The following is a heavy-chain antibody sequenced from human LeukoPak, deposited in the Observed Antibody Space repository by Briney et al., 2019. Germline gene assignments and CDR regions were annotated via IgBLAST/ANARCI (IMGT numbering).Heavy chain of an antibody. J-gene: IGHJ6*02. CDR2: ISGSGGST. CDR1: GFTFSSYA. V-gene: IGHV3-23*01. D-gene: IGHD6-13*01. CDR3: AKVGRSSSNPSGRLYYYYYYGMDV. Sequence: GGSLRLSCAASGFTFSSYAMSWVRQAPGKGLEWVSAISGSGGSTYYADSVKGRFTISRDNSKNTLYLQMNSLRAEDTAVYYCAKVGRSSSNPSGRLYYYYYYGMDVWGQGTTVTVSS.